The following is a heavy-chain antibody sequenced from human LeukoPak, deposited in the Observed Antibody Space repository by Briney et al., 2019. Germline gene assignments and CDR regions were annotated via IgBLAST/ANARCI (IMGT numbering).Heavy chain of an antibody. Sequence: PSETLSLTCTVSGYSISSGYYWGWIRQPPGKGLEWIGSIYHSGSTYYNPSLKSRVTISVDTSKNQFSLKLSSVTAADTAVYYCARDTAMAPRWFDPWGQGTLVTVSS. D-gene: IGHD5-18*01. V-gene: IGHV4-38-2*02. CDR2: IYHSGST. J-gene: IGHJ5*02. CDR3: ARDTAMAPRWFDP. CDR1: GYSISSGYY.